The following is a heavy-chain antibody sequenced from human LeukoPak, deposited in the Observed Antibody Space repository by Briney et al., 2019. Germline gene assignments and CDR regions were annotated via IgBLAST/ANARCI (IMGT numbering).Heavy chain of an antibody. J-gene: IGHJ4*02. Sequence: GGSLRLSCAASGFTFSSYWMHWVRQAPGKGLVWVSRINTDGISTNYADSVKGRFTMSRDNAKNTLYLQMNNLTTEDTAVYYCARGSSTSSQDWGQGTLVTVSS. CDR1: GFTFSSYW. CDR2: INTDGIST. V-gene: IGHV3-74*01. D-gene: IGHD2-2*01. CDR3: ARGSSTSSQD.